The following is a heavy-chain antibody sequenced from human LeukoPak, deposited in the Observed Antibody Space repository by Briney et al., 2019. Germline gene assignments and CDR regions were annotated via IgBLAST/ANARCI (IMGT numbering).Heavy chain of an antibody. CDR2: IYTSGST. CDR3: AAANIYYYMDV. Sequence: SETLSLTCTVSGGSISSYYWSWIRQPPGKGLEWIGYIYTSGSTNYNPSLKSRVTISVDTSKNQFSLKLSSVTAADTAVYYCAAANIYYYMDVWGKGTTVTVSS. V-gene: IGHV4-4*09. J-gene: IGHJ6*03. D-gene: IGHD6-13*01. CDR1: GGSISSYY.